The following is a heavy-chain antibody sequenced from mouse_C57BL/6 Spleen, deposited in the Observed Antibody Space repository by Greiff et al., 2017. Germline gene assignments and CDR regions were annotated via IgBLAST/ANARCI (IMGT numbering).Heavy chain of an antibody. V-gene: IGHV5-12*01. J-gene: IGHJ4*01. D-gene: IGHD2-1*01. Sequence: EVQLQESGGGLVQPGGSLKLSCAASGFTFSDYYMYWVRQTPEKRLEWVAYISNGGGSTYYPDTVKGRFTISRDNAKNTLYLQMSRLKSEDTAMYYCARRVYYGNYDYAMDYWGQGTSVTVSS. CDR3: ARRVYYGNYDYAMDY. CDR1: GFTFSDYY. CDR2: ISNGGGST.